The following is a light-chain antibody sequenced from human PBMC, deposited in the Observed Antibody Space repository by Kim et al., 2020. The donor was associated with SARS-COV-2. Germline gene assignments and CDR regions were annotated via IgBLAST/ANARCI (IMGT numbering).Light chain of an antibody. J-gene: IGLJ1*01. CDR1: SSNIGRNT. V-gene: IGLV1-44*01. CDR3: AEWDDSLNGYV. CDR2: SNN. Sequence: QSVLTQPPSASETPGQRVTISCSGSSSNIGRNTVNWYQHLPGTAPKLLIYSNNQRPSGVPDRFSGSKSGTSASLAISGLQSEDEADYYCAEWDDSLNGYVVGTGNKVTVL.